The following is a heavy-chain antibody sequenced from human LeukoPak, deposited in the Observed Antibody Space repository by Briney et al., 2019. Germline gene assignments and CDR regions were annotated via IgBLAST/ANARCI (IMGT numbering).Heavy chain of an antibody. Sequence: GSLRLSCAASGFTFSSYSMNWVRQAPGKGLEWIGEINHSGSTNYNPSLKSRVTISVDTSKNQSSLKLSSVTAADTAVYYCARVYSRLHFDYWGQGTLVTVSS. D-gene: IGHD2-21*01. V-gene: IGHV4-34*01. CDR1: GFTFSSYS. CDR3: ARVYSRLHFDY. J-gene: IGHJ4*02. CDR2: INHSGST.